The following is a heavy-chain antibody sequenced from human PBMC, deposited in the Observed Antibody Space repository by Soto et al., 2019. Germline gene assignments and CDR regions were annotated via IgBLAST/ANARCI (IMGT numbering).Heavy chain of an antibody. CDR2: IYYSGST. CDR1: GGSISSSSYY. Sequence: QLQLQESGPGLVKPSETLSLTCTVSGGSISSSSYYWGWIRQPPGKGLEWIGSIYYSGSTYYNPSVKSRVTISVDTSKRQFSLKLSSVTAADTAVYYCARHITMVRDRELSKEAWFDPWGQGTLVTVSS. V-gene: IGHV4-39*01. CDR3: ARHITMVRDRELSKEAWFDP. J-gene: IGHJ5*02. D-gene: IGHD3-10*01.